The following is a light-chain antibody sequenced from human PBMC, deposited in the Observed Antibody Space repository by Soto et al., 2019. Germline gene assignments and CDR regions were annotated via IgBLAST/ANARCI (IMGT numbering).Light chain of an antibody. CDR2: EVT. CDR3: SSYAASNTLYFV. J-gene: IGLJ3*02. V-gene: IGLV2-8*01. Sequence: QSALTQPPYASGSPGQSVTISCTGTSSDVGGYNYVSWYQQYPGRAPKLMIYEVTKRPSGVPDRFSGSKSGNTASLTVSGLQAEDEADYYCSSYAASNTLYFVFGGGTKLTVL. CDR1: SSDVGGYNY.